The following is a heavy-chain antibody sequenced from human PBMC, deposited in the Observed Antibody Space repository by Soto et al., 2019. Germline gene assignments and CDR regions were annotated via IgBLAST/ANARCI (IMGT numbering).Heavy chain of an antibody. CDR2: ISMDGNNK. CDR3: AKDEGRDYYYYYGMDA. V-gene: IGHV3-30*18. Sequence: GGSLRLSCAASGFIFRTYGMHWVRQAPGKGLEWVAVISMDGNNKYYADSAKGRITISRDNSKNTLYLEMNSLRAEDTAVYYCAKDEGRDYYYYYGMDAWGQGATVTV. CDR1: GFIFRTYG. J-gene: IGHJ6*02.